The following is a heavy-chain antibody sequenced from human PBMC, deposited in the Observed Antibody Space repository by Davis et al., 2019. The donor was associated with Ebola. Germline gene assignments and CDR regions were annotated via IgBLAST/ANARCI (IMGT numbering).Heavy chain of an antibody. J-gene: IGHJ4*02. V-gene: IGHV3-23*01. CDR1: GFTFSNSA. D-gene: IGHD2-15*01. Sequence: AGSLSLSCTASGFTFSNSAMSWVRQAPGKGLEWVSSISGSGTNTYYPASVKGRFTISRDNSRNTVYMQMNNLRAEDVAIYYCAKNTGGGCYPAIEYWGQGTLVTVSS. CDR3: AKNTGGGCYPAIEY. CDR2: ISGSGTNT.